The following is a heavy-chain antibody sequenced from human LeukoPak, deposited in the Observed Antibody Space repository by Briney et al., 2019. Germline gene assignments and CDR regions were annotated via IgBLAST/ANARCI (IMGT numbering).Heavy chain of an antibody. CDR2: ISGSSSYI. CDR1: GLAFSRYG. D-gene: IGHD2-15*01. Sequence: GGSLRLSCAASGLAFSRYGMHWVRQAPGKGLEWVSAISGSSSYIYYADSVKGRFTISRDNAKNSLYLQMNSLRAEDTAVYYCAREAGYCSGGSCYWFGYYYYYMDVWGKGTTVTISS. J-gene: IGHJ6*03. V-gene: IGHV3-21*01. CDR3: AREAGYCSGGSCYWFGYYYYYMDV.